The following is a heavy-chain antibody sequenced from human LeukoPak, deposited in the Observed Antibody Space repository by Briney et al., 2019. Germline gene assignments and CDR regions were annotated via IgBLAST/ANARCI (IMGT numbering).Heavy chain of an antibody. V-gene: IGHV1-46*01. CDR3: ARERYCSGGNCFVTYYYGMDV. Sequence: ASVKVSCKASGYILTTYYMHWLRQAPGQGLEWMGIINPTGGSTNYAQKFEGRVTMTRDTSTSTVYMELSSLRSEDTAVYYCARERYCSGGNCFVTYYYGMDVWGQGTTVTVSS. D-gene: IGHD2-15*01. J-gene: IGHJ6*02. CDR2: INPTGGST. CDR1: GYILTTYY.